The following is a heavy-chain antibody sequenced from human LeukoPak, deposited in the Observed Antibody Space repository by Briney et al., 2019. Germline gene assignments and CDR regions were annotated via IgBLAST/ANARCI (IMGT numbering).Heavy chain of an antibody. Sequence: GGSLRLSCAASGFTFSSYWMHWVRQAPGKGLVWVSRINSDGSSTSYADSVKGRFTISRDNAKNTLYLQMNSLRAEDTAVYYCARRGYDSSDFDLWGRGTLVTVSS. CDR2: INSDGSST. J-gene: IGHJ2*01. D-gene: IGHD3-22*01. CDR1: GFTFSSYW. CDR3: ARRGYDSSDFDL. V-gene: IGHV3-74*01.